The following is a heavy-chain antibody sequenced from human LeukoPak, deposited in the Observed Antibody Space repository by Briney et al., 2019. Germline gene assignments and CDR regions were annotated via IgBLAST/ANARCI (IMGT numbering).Heavy chain of an antibody. D-gene: IGHD2-2*01. Sequence: GASVKVSCKASGYTFTSYDINWVRQATGQGLEWMGWMNPNSGNTGYAQKFQGRVTMTRNTSISTAYMELSSLRSEDTAVYYCARDPKGYCSSTSCYWNWFDPWGQGTLVTVSS. CDR2: MNPNSGNT. V-gene: IGHV1-8*01. CDR1: GYTFTSYD. CDR3: ARDPKGYCSSTSCYWNWFDP. J-gene: IGHJ5*02.